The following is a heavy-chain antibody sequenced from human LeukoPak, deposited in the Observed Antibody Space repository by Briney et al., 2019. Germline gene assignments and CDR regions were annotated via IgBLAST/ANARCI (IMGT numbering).Heavy chain of an antibody. CDR2: SDPEDGET. CDR1: GYTLTELS. V-gene: IGHV1-24*01. J-gene: IGHJ4*02. Sequence: GASVKVSCKVSGYTLTELSIYWVRQAPGKGLEWMGGSDPEDGETIYAQKFQGRVTMTEDTSTDTAYMDLSSLRSEDTAVYYCVPDGLELWGHWGQGTLVTVSS. CDR3: VPDGLELWGH. D-gene: IGHD1-7*01.